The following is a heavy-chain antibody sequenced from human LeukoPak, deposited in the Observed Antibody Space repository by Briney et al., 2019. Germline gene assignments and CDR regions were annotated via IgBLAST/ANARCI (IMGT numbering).Heavy chain of an antibody. Sequence: GGSLRLSCAASGFTFSDYYMSWIRQAPGKGLEWVAVISYDGSNKYYADSVKGRFTISRDNSKNTLYLQMNSLRAEDTAVYYCARGSPGWLLWFGESHPSYYYYGMDVWGQGTTVTVSS. D-gene: IGHD3-10*01. CDR3: ARGSPGWLLWFGESHPSYYYYGMDV. J-gene: IGHJ6*02. V-gene: IGHV3-30*03. CDR2: ISYDGSNK. CDR1: GFTFSDYY.